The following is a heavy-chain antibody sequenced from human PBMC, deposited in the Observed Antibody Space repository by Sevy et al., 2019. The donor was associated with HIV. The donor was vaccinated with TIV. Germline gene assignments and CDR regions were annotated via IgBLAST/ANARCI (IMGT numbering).Heavy chain of an antibody. CDR3: ARLDYYGSGGYYYGMDV. J-gene: IGHJ6*02. CDR2: IYPGDSDT. CDR1: GYSFTSYW. V-gene: IGHV5-51*01. D-gene: IGHD3-10*01. Sequence: GESLKISCKGSGYSFTSYWIGWVRQMPGKGLEWMGIIYPGDSDTRYSLSFQGQVTISADKSISTAYLQWSSLKASDTAMYYCARLDYYGSGGYYYGMDVWGQGTTVTVSS.